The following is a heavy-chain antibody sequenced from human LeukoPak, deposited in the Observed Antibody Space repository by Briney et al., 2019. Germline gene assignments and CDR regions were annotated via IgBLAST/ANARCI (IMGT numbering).Heavy chain of an antibody. Sequence: PSETLSLTCTVSGGSISSYYWGWIRQPPGKGLEWVGSVYYTGSTFYNPSLKSRVTTSVDTSKNHFSLNLSSVTAADTAVYYCARHRGRYYDSGSYYYFDYWGQGTLVTVSS. J-gene: IGHJ4*02. CDR2: VYYTGST. CDR1: GGSISSYY. V-gene: IGHV4-39*02. CDR3: ARHRGRYYDSGSYYYFDY. D-gene: IGHD3-10*01.